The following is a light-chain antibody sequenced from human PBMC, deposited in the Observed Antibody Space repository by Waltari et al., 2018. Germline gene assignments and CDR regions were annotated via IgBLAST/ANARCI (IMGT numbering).Light chain of an antibody. J-gene: IGKJ2*01. CDR3: QQYNNWRT. Sequence: EVLMTQSPATLSVSPGERATLSCRVSQSISRNLAWYQQKPGQAPRLLIYGASTRATGIPARFSGSGSGTEFTLSISSLQSEDFAVYYCQQYNNWRTFGQGTKLEIK. CDR2: GAS. CDR1: QSISRN. V-gene: IGKV3-15*01.